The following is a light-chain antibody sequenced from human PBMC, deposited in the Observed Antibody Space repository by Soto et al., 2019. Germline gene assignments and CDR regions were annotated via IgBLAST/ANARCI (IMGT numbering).Light chain of an antibody. J-gene: IGLJ1*01. CDR3: SSYTGSSTRYV. Sequence: QSVLTQPASVSGSPGQSITISCTGTSSDVGGYNFVSWYQQYPGKAPKLMIYEVSNRPSGVSNRFSGSKSGNTASLTISGLQAEDESDYYCSSYTGSSTRYVFGTGTKGTVL. V-gene: IGLV2-14*01. CDR2: EVS. CDR1: SSDVGGYNF.